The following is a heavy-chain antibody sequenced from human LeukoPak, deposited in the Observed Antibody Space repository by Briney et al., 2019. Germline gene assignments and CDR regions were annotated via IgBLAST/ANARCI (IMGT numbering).Heavy chain of an antibody. CDR2: INPNDGGT. J-gene: IGHJ3*02. Sequence: ASVKVSCKASGYSFTKYYVHCVRQAPGQGLEWVGVINPNDGGTISAQKLQDRVTLTRDTSTSSVYVEVNSLKSDDTAVYYCVRGPLLGYDGNDSGFDIWGQGTLVTVSS. D-gene: IGHD3-16*01. V-gene: IGHV1-46*04. CDR3: VRGPLLGYDGNDSGFDI. CDR1: GYSFTKYY.